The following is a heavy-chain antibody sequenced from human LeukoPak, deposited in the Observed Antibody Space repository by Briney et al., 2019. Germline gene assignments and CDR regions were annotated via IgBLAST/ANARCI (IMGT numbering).Heavy chain of an antibody. V-gene: IGHV4-59*08. D-gene: IGHD1-26*01. CDR3: ARVGSGNFDY. J-gene: IGHJ4*02. Sequence: PSETLSLTCTVSGVSISSYYWSWIRQPPGKGLEWIGYIYYSGNTNYNPSLKSRVTISIDTSKNQFSLKLNSVTAADTAVYYCARVGSGNFDYWGQGTLVTVSS. CDR2: IYYSGNT. CDR1: GVSISSYY.